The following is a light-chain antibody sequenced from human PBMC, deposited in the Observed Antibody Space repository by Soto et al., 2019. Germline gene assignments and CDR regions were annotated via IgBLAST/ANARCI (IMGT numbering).Light chain of an antibody. Sequence: EIVMTQSPATLSVSPGERATLSCRASQSVSSNLAWYQQKPGQAPRLLIYGASTRATGIPARFSGSGSGTEFTLTITGLRSEDFAVYYCQQYNNWPYTFGQGTKLEIK. J-gene: IGKJ2*01. CDR2: GAS. CDR1: QSVSSN. V-gene: IGKV3-15*01. CDR3: QQYNNWPYT.